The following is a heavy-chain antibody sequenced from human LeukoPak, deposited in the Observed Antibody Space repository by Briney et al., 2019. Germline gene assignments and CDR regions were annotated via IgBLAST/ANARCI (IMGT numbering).Heavy chain of an antibody. CDR2: IRRKAYGGTK. J-gene: IGHJ4*02. CDR1: GFTFGDYG. D-gene: IGHD3-22*01. CDR3: ARDLPYYGSSAYYAGGGF. V-gene: IGHV3-49*04. Sequence: PGGSLTLSCTASGFTFGDYGMSWVRQAPGKRPEWVSFIRRKAYGGTKEYAASVEGRFTISRDDSKTIAYLQMNSLRAEDAAIYYCARDLPYYGSSAYYAGGGFWGQGTLVTVSS.